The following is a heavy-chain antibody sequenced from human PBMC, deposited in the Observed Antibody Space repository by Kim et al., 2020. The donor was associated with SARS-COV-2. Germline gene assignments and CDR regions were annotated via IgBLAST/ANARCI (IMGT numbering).Heavy chain of an antibody. CDR2: INPNSGGT. CDR1: GYTFTGYY. D-gene: IGHD6-13*01. J-gene: IGHJ5*02. Sequence: ASVKVSCKASGYTFTGYYMHWVRQAPGQGLEWMGWINPNSGGTNYAQKFQGWVTMTRDTSISTAYMELSRLRSDDTAVYYCARAPGIAAAGSRSWFDPWGQGTLVTVSS. CDR3: ARAPGIAAAGSRSWFDP. V-gene: IGHV1-2*04.